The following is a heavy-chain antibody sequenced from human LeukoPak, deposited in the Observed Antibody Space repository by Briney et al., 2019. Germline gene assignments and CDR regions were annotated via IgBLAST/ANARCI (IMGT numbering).Heavy chain of an antibody. CDR1: GFTFSSYS. D-gene: IGHD3-22*01. Sequence: PGGSLRLSCAASGFTFSSYSMNWVRQAPGEGLEWISYISSSSSTIYYADSLKGRFTISRDNAKNSLYLQMNSLRAEETAMYYCARVTYDSSAGDYWGQGTLVTVSS. V-gene: IGHV3-48*01. J-gene: IGHJ4*02. CDR2: ISSSSSTI. CDR3: ARVTYDSSAGDY.